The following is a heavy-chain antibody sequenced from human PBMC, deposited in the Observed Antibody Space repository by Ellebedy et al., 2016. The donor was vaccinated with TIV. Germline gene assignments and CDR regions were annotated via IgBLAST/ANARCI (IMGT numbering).Heavy chain of an antibody. CDR2: IDTTGGT. Sequence: GESLKISXAASGFTCSSHDMHWVRQAAGKSLEWVSAIDTTGGTYRAAAVKGRFTISRESAKNSLYLQMNSLTIGDTAVYYCAREIAVTGTWYFDLWGRGTLVTVSS. V-gene: IGHV3-13*01. CDR3: AREIAVTGTWYFDL. J-gene: IGHJ2*01. CDR1: GFTCSSHD. D-gene: IGHD6-19*01.